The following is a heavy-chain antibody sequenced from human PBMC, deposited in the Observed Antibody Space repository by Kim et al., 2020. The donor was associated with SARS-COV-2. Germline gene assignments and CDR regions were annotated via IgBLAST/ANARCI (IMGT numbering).Heavy chain of an antibody. Sequence: GGSLRLSCAASGFTFSSYGMHWVRQATGKGLEWVAVISYDGSNKYYADSVKGRFTISRDNSKNTLYLQMNSLRAEDTAVYYCAKDGGWLDSSGWTVFYWGQGTLVTVSS. J-gene: IGHJ4*02. CDR2: ISYDGSNK. V-gene: IGHV3-30*18. D-gene: IGHD6-19*01. CDR1: GFTFSSYG. CDR3: AKDGGWLDSSGWTVFY.